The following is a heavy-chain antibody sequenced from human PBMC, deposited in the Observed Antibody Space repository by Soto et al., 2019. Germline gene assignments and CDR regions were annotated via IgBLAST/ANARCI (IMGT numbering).Heavy chain of an antibody. CDR2: ISSSSSYI. Sequence: GGSLRLSCAASGFTFSSYSMNWVRQAPGKGLEWVSSISSSSSYIYYADSVKGRFTISRDNAKNSLYLQMNSLRAEDTAVYYCARDFRLVGSNTIDYWGQGTLVTVSS. V-gene: IGHV3-21*01. CDR1: GFTFSSYS. CDR3: ARDFRLVGSNTIDY. J-gene: IGHJ4*02. D-gene: IGHD1-26*01.